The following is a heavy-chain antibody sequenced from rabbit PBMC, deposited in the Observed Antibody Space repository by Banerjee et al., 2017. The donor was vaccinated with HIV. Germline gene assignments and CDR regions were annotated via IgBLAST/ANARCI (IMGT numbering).Heavy chain of an antibody. J-gene: IGHJ3*01. V-gene: IGHV1S40*01. CDR2: IYAGSSGST. CDR3: ARGVNLAFDL. D-gene: IGHD1-1*01. CDR1: GFSFSSAYD. Sequence: QSLEESGGDLVKPGASLTLTCTASGFSFSSAYDMCWVRQAPGKGLEWIACIYAGSSGSTYYASWAKGRFTISKTSSTTVTLQMTSLTVADTATYFCARGVNLAFDLWGQGTLVTVS.